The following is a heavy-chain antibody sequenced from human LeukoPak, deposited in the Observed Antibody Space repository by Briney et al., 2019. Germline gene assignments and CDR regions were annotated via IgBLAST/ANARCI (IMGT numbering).Heavy chain of an antibody. CDR2: IYYSGST. CDR3: ARDRVTIFGVEGGFDY. CDR1: GGSISSYY. Sequence: SETLSLTCTVSGGSISSYYWSWIRQPPGKGPEWIGYIYYSGSTNYNPSLKSRVTISVDTSKNQFSLKLSSVTAADTAVYYCARDRVTIFGVEGGFDYWGQGTLVTVSS. D-gene: IGHD3-3*01. J-gene: IGHJ4*02. V-gene: IGHV4-59*01.